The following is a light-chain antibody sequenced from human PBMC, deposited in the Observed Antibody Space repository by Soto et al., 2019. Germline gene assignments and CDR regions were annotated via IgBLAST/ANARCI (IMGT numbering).Light chain of an antibody. Sequence: EIVMTQSPATLSVSPGERATLYCRASQNVRSNLAWYQQKPGQAPRLLIYGASTRATGIPARFSGRGSGTEFILTISSLQSEDFAVYSCQQYNNWPPTFGQGTKVDIK. V-gene: IGKV3-15*01. CDR3: QQYNNWPPT. J-gene: IGKJ1*01. CDR1: QNVRSN. CDR2: GAS.